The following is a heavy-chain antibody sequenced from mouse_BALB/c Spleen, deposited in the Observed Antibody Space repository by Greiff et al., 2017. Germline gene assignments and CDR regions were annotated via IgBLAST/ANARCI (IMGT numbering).Heavy chain of an antibody. CDR3: ARPGYAMDY. CDR2: ISSGSSTI. D-gene: IGHD4-1*01. V-gene: IGHV5-17*02. J-gene: IGHJ4*01. CDR1: GFTFSSFG. Sequence: DVKLVESGGGLVQPGGSRKLSCAASGFTFSSFGMHWVRQAPEKGLEWVAYISSGSSTIYYADTVKGRFTISRDNPKNTLFLQMTSLRSEDTAMYYCARPGYAMDYWGQGTSVTVSS.